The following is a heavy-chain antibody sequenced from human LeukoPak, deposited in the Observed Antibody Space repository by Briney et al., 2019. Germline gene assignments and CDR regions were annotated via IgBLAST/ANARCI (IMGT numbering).Heavy chain of an antibody. J-gene: IGHJ3*02. D-gene: IGHD4-23*01. V-gene: IGHV4-38-2*02. Sequence: KTSETLSLTCNVSGYSISGGHYWGWIQQPPGKGLEWIGSIYHSGSKSYNPSLKSRVTMSVDTSKNQFSLKLTSVTVADTALYYCARDRGRTVADDFDIWGQGTMVTVSS. CDR3: ARDRGRTVADDFDI. CDR2: IYHSGSK. CDR1: GYSISGGHY.